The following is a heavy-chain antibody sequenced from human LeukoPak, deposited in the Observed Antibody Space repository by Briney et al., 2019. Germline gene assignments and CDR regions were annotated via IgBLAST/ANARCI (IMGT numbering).Heavy chain of an antibody. CDR2: IYSGGDT. D-gene: IGHD1-7*01. J-gene: IGHJ5*02. V-gene: IGHV3-66*01. CDR1: GFTISNNY. CDR3: ARDPPAVRTNTYA. Sequence: GGSLRLSCAASGFTISNNYXNWVRQAPGKGLEWVSLIYSGGDTYYADSVKGRFTISRDHSKNTLYLQMNSLRVEDTAVYYCARDPPAVRTNTYAWGQGTLVTVSS.